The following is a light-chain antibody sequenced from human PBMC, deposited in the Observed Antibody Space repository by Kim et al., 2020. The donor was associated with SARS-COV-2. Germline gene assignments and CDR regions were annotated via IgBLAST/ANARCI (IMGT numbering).Light chain of an antibody. CDR1: QTVSSN. CDR3: QQYDNWPLT. V-gene: IGKV3-15*01. CDR2: GAS. Sequence: EIVMTQSPASLSVSPGETATLSCRASQTVSSNLAWYQQKPGQAPRLLIYGASTRAPGIPARFSGSGSGTEFTLTISSLQSEDFAVYYCQQYDNWPLTFGGGTKVDIK. J-gene: IGKJ4*01.